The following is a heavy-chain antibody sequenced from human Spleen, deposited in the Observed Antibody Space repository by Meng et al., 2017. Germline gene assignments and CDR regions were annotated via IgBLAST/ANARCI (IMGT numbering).Heavy chain of an antibody. CDR1: GFTFNNYW. V-gene: IGHV3-74*02. D-gene: IGHD3-16*01. CDR2: INSGGSIT. J-gene: IGHJ5*02. CDR3: TRAVQFDWFDP. Sequence: VQLVESGGGLIQPGGSLRLSCAASGFTFNNYWMHWVRQAPGKGLVWVARINSGGSITNYADSVKGRFTISRDDGKNTLYLQMNSLRAEDTAVYYCTRAVQFDWFDPWGQETLVTVSS.